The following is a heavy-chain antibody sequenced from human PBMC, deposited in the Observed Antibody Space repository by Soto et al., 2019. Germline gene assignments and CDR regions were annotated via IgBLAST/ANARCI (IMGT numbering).Heavy chain of an antibody. Sequence: PSETLSLTCTVSGGSISSYYWSWIRQPPGKGLEWIGYIYYSGSTNYNPSLKSRVTISVDTSKNQFSLKLSSVTAADTAVYYCASRLYYDSTGYDYWGQGTLVTVSS. CDR2: IYYSGST. V-gene: IGHV4-59*08. CDR1: GGSISSYY. J-gene: IGHJ4*02. D-gene: IGHD3-22*01. CDR3: ASRLYYDSTGYDY.